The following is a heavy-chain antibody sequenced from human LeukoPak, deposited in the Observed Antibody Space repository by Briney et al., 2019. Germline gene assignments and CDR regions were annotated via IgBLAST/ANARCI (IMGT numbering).Heavy chain of an antibody. Sequence: GGSLRLSCAASGFTFSDYWMSWVRQAPGKGLEWVANIKSDESERFFLDSVKGRFTISRDNAKNSVYLQMNSLRAEDTAVYYCAKDGRQWLVLFHFFDYWGQGTLVTVSS. CDR1: GFTFSDYW. CDR3: AKDGRQWLVLFHFFDY. J-gene: IGHJ4*02. D-gene: IGHD6-19*01. V-gene: IGHV3-7*03. CDR2: IKSDESER.